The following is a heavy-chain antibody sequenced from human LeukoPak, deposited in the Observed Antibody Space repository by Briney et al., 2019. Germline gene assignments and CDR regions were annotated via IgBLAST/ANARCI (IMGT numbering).Heavy chain of an antibody. CDR1: GFTFSSYG. D-gene: IGHD5-24*01. J-gene: IGHJ5*02. CDR3: AKGRDGYSLDP. V-gene: IGHV3-33*06. Sequence: GGSLRLSCAASGFTFSSYGMHWLRQAPGKGLEWVAVIWYDGSNKYYADSVKGRFTISRDNSENTLYLHKNRLRAEDTALNYCAKGRDGYSLDPWGQGTLVTVSS. CDR2: IWYDGSNK.